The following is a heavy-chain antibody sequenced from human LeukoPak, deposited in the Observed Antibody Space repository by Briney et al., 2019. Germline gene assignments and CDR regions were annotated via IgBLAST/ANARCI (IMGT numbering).Heavy chain of an antibody. CDR1: GFTFRSYA. CDR2: ISGSGGST. D-gene: IGHD3-9*01. CDR3: AKDLLTILSFDI. J-gene: IGHJ3*02. Sequence: PGGSLRLSCAASGFTFRSYAMSWVRQAPGKGLEWVSAISGSGGSTYYADSVKGRFTISRDNSKNTLYLQMSSLRVEDTAVYYCAKDLLTILSFDIWGQGTMVTVSS. V-gene: IGHV3-23*01.